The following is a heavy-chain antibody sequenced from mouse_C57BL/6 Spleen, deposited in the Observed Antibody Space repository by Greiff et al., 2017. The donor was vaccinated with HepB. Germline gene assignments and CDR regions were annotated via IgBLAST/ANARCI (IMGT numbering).Heavy chain of an antibody. CDR1: GYTFTDYE. V-gene: IGHV1-15*01. Sequence: VQLQQSGAELVRPGASVTLSCKASGYTFTDYEMHWVKQTPVHGLEWIGAIDPETGGTAYNQKFKGKAILTADKSSSTAYMELRSLTSEDSAVYYCTRKRAAQAGFAYWGQGTLVTVSA. CDR3: TRKRAAQAGFAY. D-gene: IGHD3-2*02. J-gene: IGHJ3*01. CDR2: IDPETGGT.